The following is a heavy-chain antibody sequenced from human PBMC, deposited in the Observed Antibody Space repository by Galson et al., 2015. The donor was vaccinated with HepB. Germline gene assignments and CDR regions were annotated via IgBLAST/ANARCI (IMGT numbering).Heavy chain of an antibody. CDR2: ISGSGGST. CDR1: GFTFSSYA. J-gene: IGHJ4*02. Sequence: SLRLSCAASGFTFSSYAMSWVRQAPGKGLEWVSAISGSGGSTYYADSVRGRFTISRDNSKNTLYLQMNSLRAEDTAVYYCAKGSGSSGWYYFDYWGQGTLVTVSS. V-gene: IGHV3-23*01. D-gene: IGHD6-19*01. CDR3: AKGSGSSGWYYFDY.